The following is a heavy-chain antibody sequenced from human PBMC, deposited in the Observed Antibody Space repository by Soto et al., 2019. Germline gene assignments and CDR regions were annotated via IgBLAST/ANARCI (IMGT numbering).Heavy chain of an antibody. CDR1: GYTFTSYG. CDR3: ARVVKGSSWYDYYYYYMDV. Sequence: ASVKVSCKASGYTFTSYGISWVRQAPGQGLEWMGWISAYNGNTNYAQKLQGRVTRTTDTSTSTAYMELRSLRSDDTAVYYCARVVKGSSWYDYYYYYMDVWGKGTTVTVSS. D-gene: IGHD6-13*01. CDR2: ISAYNGNT. J-gene: IGHJ6*03. V-gene: IGHV1-18*01.